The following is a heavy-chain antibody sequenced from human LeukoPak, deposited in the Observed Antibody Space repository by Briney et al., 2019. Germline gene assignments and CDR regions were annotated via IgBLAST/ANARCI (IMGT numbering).Heavy chain of an antibody. CDR1: GFTFSSSA. D-gene: IGHD6-19*01. CDR3: AKSNGQWLMEGNWFDP. CDR2: ISGGGGRT. Sequence: GGSLRLSCSASGFTFSSSAMTWVRQAPGKGLEWVSAISGGGGRTYYADSVNGRFTISRDNSKNTLYLQMNSLRAEDTAVYYCAKSNGQWLMEGNWFDPWGQGTLVTVSS. V-gene: IGHV3-23*01. J-gene: IGHJ5*02.